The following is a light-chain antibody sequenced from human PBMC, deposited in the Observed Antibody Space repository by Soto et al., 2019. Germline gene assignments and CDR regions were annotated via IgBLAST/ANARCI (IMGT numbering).Light chain of an antibody. J-gene: IGKJ5*01. V-gene: IGKV3-11*01. CDR2: DAS. CDR3: QQCINWTPGCT. Sequence: EIVLTQSPATLSLSPGERATLSCRASQSVSSYLAWYQQKPGQAPRLLIYDASNRATGIPARFSGSGSGTDFTLTISSLEPEDCAVYECQQCINWTPGCTFCQGTRLEIK. CDR1: QSVSSY.